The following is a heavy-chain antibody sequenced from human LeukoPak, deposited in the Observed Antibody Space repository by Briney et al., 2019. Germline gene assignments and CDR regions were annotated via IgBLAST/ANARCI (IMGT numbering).Heavy chain of an antibody. CDR3: AINGSSWYDY. D-gene: IGHD6-13*01. J-gene: IGHJ4*02. V-gene: IGHV3-23*01. CDR2: ISGSGYGT. Sequence: GGSLRLSCAASGLTFSSSAMSWVRQAPGKGLEWVSSISGSGYGTYYADSVKGRFTLSRDNFENTLYLRMNSLRAEDTAVYYCAINGSSWYDYWGQGTLVTVSS. CDR1: GLTFSSSA.